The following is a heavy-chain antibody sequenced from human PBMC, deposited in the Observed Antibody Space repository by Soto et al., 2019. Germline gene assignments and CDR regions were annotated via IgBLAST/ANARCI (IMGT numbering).Heavy chain of an antibody. CDR3: AKDGRITMVRGVLDY. Sequence: GGSLRLSCAASGFTFSSYAMSWVRQAPGKGLEWVSAISGSGGSTYSADSVKGRFTISRDNSKNTLYLQMNSLRAEDTAVYYCAKDGRITMVRGVLDYWGQGTLVTVSS. D-gene: IGHD3-10*01. CDR2: ISGSGGST. V-gene: IGHV3-23*01. J-gene: IGHJ4*02. CDR1: GFTFSSYA.